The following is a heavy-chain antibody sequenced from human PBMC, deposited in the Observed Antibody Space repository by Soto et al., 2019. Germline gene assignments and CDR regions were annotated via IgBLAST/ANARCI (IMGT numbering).Heavy chain of an antibody. D-gene: IGHD1-1*01. Sequence: QITLKESGPTLVKPTQPLTLTCTFSGFSLSTNGVGVGWIRQPPRKALEWLALIYWDDDKRYSPYLKNRLTIXQXSSKNHQVLTKSSMYPVDTARYRRASRRLKTKEFDYWGEGTLVTVFS. CDR3: ASRRLKTKEFDY. V-gene: IGHV2-5*02. CDR2: IYWDDDK. J-gene: IGHJ4*02. CDR1: GFSLSTNGVG.